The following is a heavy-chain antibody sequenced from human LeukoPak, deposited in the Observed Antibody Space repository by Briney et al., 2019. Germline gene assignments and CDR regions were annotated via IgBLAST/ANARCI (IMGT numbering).Heavy chain of an antibody. V-gene: IGHV3-48*01. CDR2: ISSSSGTI. CDR1: GFTFSSYS. D-gene: IGHD3-22*01. J-gene: IGHJ4*02. CDR3: ARDGGYYYDSSGQDY. Sequence: GGSLRLSCAASGFTFSSYSMNWVRQAPGKGLEWVSYISSSSGTIYYADSVKGRFTISRDNAKNSLYLQMNSLRAEDTAVYYCARDGGYYYDSSGQDYWGQGTLVTVSS.